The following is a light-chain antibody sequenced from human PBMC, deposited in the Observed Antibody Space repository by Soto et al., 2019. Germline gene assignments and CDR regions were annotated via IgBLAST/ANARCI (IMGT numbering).Light chain of an antibody. V-gene: IGKV1-5*03. J-gene: IGKJ1*01. CDR2: KAS. Sequence: DIQLTQSPVSLSASVGERVTITCRASQSISSWLDWYQQKSGKAPNLLLYKASNLQTGVPSRFSGSGSGTEFTLTISGLQTEDFATYYCQHYHSYPWTFGQGTKVE. CDR1: QSISSW. CDR3: QHYHSYPWT.